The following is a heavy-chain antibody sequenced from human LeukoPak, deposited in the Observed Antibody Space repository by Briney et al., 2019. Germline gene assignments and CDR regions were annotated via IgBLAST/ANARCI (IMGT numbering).Heavy chain of an antibody. V-gene: IGHV4-59*12. D-gene: IGHD5-18*01. Sequence: SETLSLTSTVSGGSISSYYWSWIRQPPGKGLEWIGYISYSAITNYNPALKSRVTISIDTSKNQFSLKLSSVTAADTAVYYCARDLGYSYGPYYYYYMDVWGKGTTVTVSS. CDR1: GGSISSYY. J-gene: IGHJ6*03. CDR2: ISYSAIT. CDR3: ARDLGYSYGPYYYYYMDV.